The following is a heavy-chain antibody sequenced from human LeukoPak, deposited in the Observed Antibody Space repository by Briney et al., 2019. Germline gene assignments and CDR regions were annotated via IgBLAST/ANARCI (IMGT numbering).Heavy chain of an antibody. CDR1: GGFISSSSYY. Sequence: SETLSLTCTVSGGFISSSSYYWGWIRQPPGKGLEWIGSIYYSGSTYYNPSLKSRVTISVDTSKNQFSLKLSSVTAADTAVYYCARPLWSGYFYFDYWGQGTLVTVSS. D-gene: IGHD3-3*01. CDR3: ARPLWSGYFYFDY. CDR2: IYYSGST. J-gene: IGHJ4*02. V-gene: IGHV4-39*01.